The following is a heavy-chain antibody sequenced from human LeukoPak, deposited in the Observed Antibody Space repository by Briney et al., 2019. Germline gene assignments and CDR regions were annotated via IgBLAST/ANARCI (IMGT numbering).Heavy chain of an antibody. CDR1: GFSLSSYA. CDR3: AKVSWANYFDY. V-gene: IGHV3-23*01. Sequence: GGSLRLSCAASGFSLSSYAMSWVRQAPGKGLEWVSAISGSGGNTYYADSVRGRFTISRDNSKNTLYLQMNSLRAEDTAIYYCAKVSWANYFDYWSQGTLVTVSS. J-gene: IGHJ4*02. D-gene: IGHD6-13*01. CDR2: ISGSGGNT.